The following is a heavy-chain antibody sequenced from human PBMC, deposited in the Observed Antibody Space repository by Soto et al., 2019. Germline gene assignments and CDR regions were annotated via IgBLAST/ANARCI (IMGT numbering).Heavy chain of an antibody. CDR3: ARLGGGYYDSSGPRAYFDY. CDR2: IYPGDSDT. J-gene: IGHJ4*02. Sequence: PGESLKISCKGSGYSFTSYWIGWVRQMPGKGLEWMGIIYPGDSDTRYSPSFQGQVTISADKSISTAYLQWSSLKASDTAMYYCARLGGGYYDSSGPRAYFDYWGQGTLVTDS. V-gene: IGHV5-51*01. CDR1: GYSFTSYW. D-gene: IGHD3-22*01.